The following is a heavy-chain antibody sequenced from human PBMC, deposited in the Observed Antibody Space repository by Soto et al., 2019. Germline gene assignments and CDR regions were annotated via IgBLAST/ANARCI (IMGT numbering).Heavy chain of an antibody. CDR2: IYPGDSDT. J-gene: IGHJ4*02. D-gene: IGHD3-22*01. Sequence: GESLKISCKGSGYSFTSYWIGWVRQMPGKGLEWMGIIYPGDSDTRYSPTFQGQVTISADKSISTAYLQWSSLKASDTAMYYCARYYYDSSGYSAPYYFDYWGQGTLVTVSS. CDR1: GYSFTSYW. CDR3: ARYYYDSSGYSAPYYFDY. V-gene: IGHV5-51*01.